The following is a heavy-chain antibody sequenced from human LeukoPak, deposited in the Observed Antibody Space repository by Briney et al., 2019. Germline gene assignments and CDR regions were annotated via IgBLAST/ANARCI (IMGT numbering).Heavy chain of an antibody. CDR1: GGSISSSSYY. Sequence: SETLSLTCTVSGGSISSSSYYWGWIRQPPGKGLEWIGSIYYSGSTYYNPSLKSRVSISVDTSKNQFTLKLSSVTAADTAVYYCARRTYSENYWKHFDSWGQGTLVTVSS. CDR2: IYYSGST. V-gene: IGHV4-39*01. J-gene: IGHJ4*02. CDR3: ARRTYSENYWKHFDS. D-gene: IGHD1-26*01.